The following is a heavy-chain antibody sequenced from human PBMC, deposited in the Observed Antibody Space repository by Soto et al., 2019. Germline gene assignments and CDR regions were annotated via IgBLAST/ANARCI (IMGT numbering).Heavy chain of an antibody. V-gene: IGHV3-21*01. CDR1: GFTFSSYS. Sequence: GESLKISCAASGFTFSSYSMNWVRQAPGKGLEWVSSISSSSSYIYYADSVKGRFTISRDNAKNSLYLQMNSLRAEDTAVYYCARDRALFRAVAAVWFDPWGQGTLVTVSS. CDR2: ISSSSSYI. D-gene: IGHD6-19*01. J-gene: IGHJ5*02. CDR3: ARDRALFRAVAAVWFDP.